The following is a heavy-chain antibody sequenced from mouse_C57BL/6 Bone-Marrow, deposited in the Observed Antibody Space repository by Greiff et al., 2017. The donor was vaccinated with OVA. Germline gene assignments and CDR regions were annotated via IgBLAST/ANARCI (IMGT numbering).Heavy chain of an antibody. V-gene: IGHV2-6-1*01. D-gene: IGHD1-1*01. CDR3: ARQGYGSSYDWYFDV. Sequence: VQLQQSGPGLVAPSQSLSITCTVSGFSLTSYGVHWVRQPPGKGLEWLVVIWSDGSTTYNSALKSRLSISKDNSKSQVFLKMNSLQTDDTAMYYCARQGYGSSYDWYFDVWGQGTSVTVSS. J-gene: IGHJ4*01. CDR2: IWSDGST. CDR1: GFSLTSYG.